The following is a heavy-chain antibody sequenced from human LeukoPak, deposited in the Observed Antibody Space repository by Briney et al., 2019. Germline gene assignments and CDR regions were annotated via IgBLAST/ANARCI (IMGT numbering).Heavy chain of an antibody. CDR2: ISYDGSDK. Sequence: TGRSLRLSCAASGFTFNSYGMHWVRQAPGKGLEWVAVISYDGSDKYYADSVKGRFTISRDNSKNTLYLEMNSLRVEDTAVYYCAKRYSSGWYYFDYWGQGTLVTVSS. D-gene: IGHD6-19*01. CDR1: GFTFNSYG. J-gene: IGHJ4*02. CDR3: AKRYSSGWYYFDY. V-gene: IGHV3-30*18.